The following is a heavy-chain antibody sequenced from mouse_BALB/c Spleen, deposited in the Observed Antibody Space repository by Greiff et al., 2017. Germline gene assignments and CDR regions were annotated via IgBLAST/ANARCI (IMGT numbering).Heavy chain of an antibody. Sequence: VQLQQSGAELVKPGASVKLSCTASGFNIKDTYMHWVKQRPEQGLEWIGRIDPANGNTKYDPKFQGKATITADTSSNTAYLQLSSLTSEDTAVYYCAPHYYGSSYDFDCWGQGTTLTVSS. J-gene: IGHJ2*01. CDR1: GFNIKDTY. CDR3: APHYYGSSYDFDC. D-gene: IGHD1-1*01. CDR2: IDPANGNT. V-gene: IGHV14-3*02.